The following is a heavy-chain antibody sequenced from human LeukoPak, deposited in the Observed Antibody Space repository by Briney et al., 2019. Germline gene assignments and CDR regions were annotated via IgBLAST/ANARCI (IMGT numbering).Heavy chain of an antibody. D-gene: IGHD1-26*01. Sequence: SETLSLTCTVSGGSISSYYWTWIRQPPGKGLEWIGYIYYGGSTNYNPSLKSRVTISVDTSKNQFFLKLSSVTAADTAVYYCARHAGSRLYYFDYWGQGTLVTVSS. CDR3: ARHAGSRLYYFDY. CDR1: GGSISSYY. V-gene: IGHV4-59*08. CDR2: IYYGGST. J-gene: IGHJ4*02.